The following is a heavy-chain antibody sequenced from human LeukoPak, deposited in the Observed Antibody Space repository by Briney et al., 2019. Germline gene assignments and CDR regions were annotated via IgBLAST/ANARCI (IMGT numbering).Heavy chain of an antibody. Sequence: SETLSLTCTVSGDSISSYYWSWIRQPPGKGLEWIGYIYYSGHTNYNPSLKSRVTISLDTSKNQFSLKLSSVTAADTAVYYCARGARIQLWLRSRPDFDYWGQGTLVTVSS. D-gene: IGHD5-18*01. CDR1: GDSISSYY. CDR3: ARGARIQLWLRSRPDFDY. J-gene: IGHJ4*02. V-gene: IGHV4-59*12. CDR2: IYYSGHT.